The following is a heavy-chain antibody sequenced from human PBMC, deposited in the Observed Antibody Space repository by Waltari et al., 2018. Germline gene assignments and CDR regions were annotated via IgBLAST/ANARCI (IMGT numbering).Heavy chain of an antibody. CDR1: GYTFSSYA. CDR3: ASIAAAGTRGAFDI. J-gene: IGHJ3*02. V-gene: IGHV1-69*06. D-gene: IGHD6-13*01. Sequence: QVQLVQSGAEVKKPGASVKVSCKASGYTFSSYAISWVRQAPGQGLEWMGRIIPIFGTANYAQKFQGRVTITADKSTSTAYMELSSLRSEDTAVYYCASIAAAGTRGAFDIWGQGTMVTVSS. CDR2: IIPIFGTA.